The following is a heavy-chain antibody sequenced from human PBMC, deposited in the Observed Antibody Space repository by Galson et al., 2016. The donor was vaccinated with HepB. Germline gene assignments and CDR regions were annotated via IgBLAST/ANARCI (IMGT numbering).Heavy chain of an antibody. CDR1: GFSATSSY. V-gene: IGHV3-53*04. CDR3: ARGLVGSTTAFDS. Sequence: SLRLSCAASGFSATSSYMSWVRQAPGKGLEWVSVIYSSGATYYAESVEGRFIISRHNSRNTVDLQMSSLRAEDTAFYYCARGLVGSTTAFDSWGQGTLVAVSS. D-gene: IGHD2/OR15-2a*01. J-gene: IGHJ4*02. CDR2: IYSSGAT.